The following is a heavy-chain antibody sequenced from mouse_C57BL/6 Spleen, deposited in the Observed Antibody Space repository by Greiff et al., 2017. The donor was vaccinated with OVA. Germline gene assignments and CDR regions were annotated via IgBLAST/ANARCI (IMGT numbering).Heavy chain of an antibody. Sequence: EVKVVESGPELVKPGDSVKISCKASGYSFTGYFMNWVMQSHGKSLEWIGRINPYNGDTFYNQKFKGKATLTVDKSSSTAHMELRSLTSEDSAVYYCARSYDYDGYFDVWGTGTTVTVSS. CDR3: ARSYDYDGYFDV. D-gene: IGHD2-4*01. V-gene: IGHV1-20*01. CDR1: GYSFTGYF. J-gene: IGHJ1*03. CDR2: INPYNGDT.